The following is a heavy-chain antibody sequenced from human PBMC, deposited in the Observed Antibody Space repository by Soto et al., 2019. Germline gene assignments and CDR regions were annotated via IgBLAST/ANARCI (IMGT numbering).Heavy chain of an antibody. CDR3: ASGHRFGCSGDRCFSAGTFLS. CDR1: GFTFGIYS. V-gene: IGHV3-48*02. D-gene: IGHD2-15*01. J-gene: IGHJ5*02. Sequence: EVQLVESGGGLVQRGGSLRLSCAASGFTFGIYSMNWVRQAPGKGLEWISYINGSSSTMYYADSVKGRFIISRDNADNSLYLQMKSLRDADTAVYYCASGHRFGCSGDRCFSAGTFLSWGQGPLVTVSS. CDR2: INGSSSTM.